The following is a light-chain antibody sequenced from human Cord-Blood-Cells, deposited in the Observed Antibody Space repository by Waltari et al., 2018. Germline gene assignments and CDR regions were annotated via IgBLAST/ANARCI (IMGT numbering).Light chain of an antibody. CDR2: DVS. CDR1: CSDVGGYNY. CDR3: SSYTSSSTGV. V-gene: IGLV2-14*03. Sequence: QSALTQPASVSGSPGQSITISCTGTCSDVGGYNYVSWYQQHPGKAPKLMIYDVSNRPSGVPNRVSGSKSGNTASLTISGLQAEDEADYYCSSYTSSSTGVFGGGTKLTV. J-gene: IGLJ3*02.